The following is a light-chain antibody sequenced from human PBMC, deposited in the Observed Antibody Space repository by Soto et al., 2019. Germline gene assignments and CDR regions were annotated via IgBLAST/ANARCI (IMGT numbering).Light chain of an antibody. Sequence: QSVLTQPPSVSGTPGQRVTISCTGSSSNIGTRFEVNWYQQRPGTAPKLLVYGNSNRPSGVPDRFSGSKSGTSASLAIAGLQAEDEADYYCQSYDSTLCGSVFGGGTKVTVL. V-gene: IGLV1-40*01. J-gene: IGLJ2*01. CDR2: GNS. CDR3: QSYDSTLCGSV. CDR1: SSNIGTRFE.